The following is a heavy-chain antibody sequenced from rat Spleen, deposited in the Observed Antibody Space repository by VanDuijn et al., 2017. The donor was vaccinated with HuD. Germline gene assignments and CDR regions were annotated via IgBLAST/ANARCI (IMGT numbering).Heavy chain of an antibody. CDR2: ITTGSGNT. V-gene: IGHV5S13*01. CDR3: ARQGYLRDWYFDF. J-gene: IGHJ1*01. Sequence: EVQLVESGGGLVQPGRSLKLSCAASGFIFSIYGMAWVRQTPTKGLEWVASITTGSGNTYYRDSVKGRFTVSRDNAKSTLYLQMDSLRSEDTATYYCARQGYLRDWYFDFWGPGTMVTVSS. D-gene: IGHD2-7*01. CDR1: GFIFSIYG.